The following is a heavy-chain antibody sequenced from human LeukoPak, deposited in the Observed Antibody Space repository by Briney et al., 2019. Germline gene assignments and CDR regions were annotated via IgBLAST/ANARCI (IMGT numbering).Heavy chain of an antibody. V-gene: IGHV1-2*02. D-gene: IGHD2-2*02. CDR3: ARDQGDSGYQLLYLLDY. CDR1: GYTFTGYY. J-gene: IGHJ4*02. CDR2: INPNSGGT. Sequence: GASVNVSCKASGYTFTGYYMHWVRQAPGQGLEWMGWINPNSGGTNYAQKFQGRVTMTRDTSISTAYMELSRLRSDDTAVYYCARDQGDSGYQLLYLLDYWGQGTLVTVSS.